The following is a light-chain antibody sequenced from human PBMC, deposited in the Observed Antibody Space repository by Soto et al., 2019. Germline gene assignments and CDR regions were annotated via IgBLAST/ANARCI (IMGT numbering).Light chain of an antibody. J-gene: IGLJ1*01. CDR1: SSVVGGYNF. Sequence: QSVLTQPASVSGSPGQSITISCTGTSSVVGGYNFVSWYRQYSGEVPKLIIFEGNKRPSGVSDRFSASKSGNTASLTISGLQAEDQADYYCCSYAGFSSFVFGAGTKVTV. CDR2: EGN. V-gene: IGLV2-23*03. CDR3: CSYAGFSSFV.